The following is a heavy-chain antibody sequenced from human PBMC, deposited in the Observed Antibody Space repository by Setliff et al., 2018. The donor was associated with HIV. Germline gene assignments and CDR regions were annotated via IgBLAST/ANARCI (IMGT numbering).Heavy chain of an antibody. D-gene: IGHD3-3*01. V-gene: IGHV3-7*03. J-gene: IGHJ5*02. CDR1: GFAFSDYS. Sequence: PGGSLRLSCAASGFAFSDYSINWVRQAPGKGLEWLANINEDGKRDHYVGFVKGRFTASRDNAESSLYLQMNSLRAEDTAVYYCARVHLRSNAVYGVVSNQFDPWGQGSLVTVSS. CDR3: ARVHLRSNAVYGVVSNQFDP. CDR2: INEDGKRD.